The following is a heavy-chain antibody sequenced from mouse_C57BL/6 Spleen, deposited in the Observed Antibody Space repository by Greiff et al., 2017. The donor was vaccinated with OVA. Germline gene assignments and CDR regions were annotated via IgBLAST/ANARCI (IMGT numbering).Heavy chain of an antibody. CDR1: GYTFTSYW. CDR3: ARYGLLPPFDY. Sequence: QVQLQQPGAELVKPGASVKLSCKASGYTFTSYWMQWVKQRPGQGLEWIGEIDPSDSYTNYNQKFKGKATLTVDTSSSTAYMQLSSLTSEDSAVYYCARYGLLPPFDYWGQGTTLTVSS. D-gene: IGHD2-3*01. CDR2: IDPSDSYT. J-gene: IGHJ2*01. V-gene: IGHV1-50*01.